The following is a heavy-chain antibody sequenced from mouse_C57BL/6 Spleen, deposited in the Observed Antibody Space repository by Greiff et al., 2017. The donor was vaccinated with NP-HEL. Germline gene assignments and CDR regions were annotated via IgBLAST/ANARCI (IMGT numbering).Heavy chain of an antibody. CDR3: AGYSNPWYFDD. V-gene: IGHV5-4*03. D-gene: IGHD2-5*01. CDR2: ISDGGSYT. J-gene: IGHJ1*03. CDR1: GFTFSSYA. Sequence: EVMLVESGGGLVKPGGSLKLSCAASGFTFSSYAMSWVRQTPEKRLEWVATISDGGSYTYYPDTVKGRFTISRDNAKNNLYLQMSHLKSEDTAMYYCAGYSNPWYFDDWGTGTTVTVSS.